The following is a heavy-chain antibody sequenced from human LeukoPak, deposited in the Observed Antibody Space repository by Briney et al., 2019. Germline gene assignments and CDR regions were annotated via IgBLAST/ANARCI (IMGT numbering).Heavy chain of an antibody. J-gene: IGHJ6*02. CDR3: ARVGKQWLVYYYYYGMDV. V-gene: IGHV1-8*01. CDR2: MNPNSGNT. Sequence: ASVKVCCKASGYTFTSYDINWVRQATGQGVEWMGWMNPNSGNTGYAQKFQGRVTMTRNTSISTAYMELSSLRSEDTAVYYCARVGKQWLVYYYYYGMDVWGQGTTVTVSS. D-gene: IGHD6-19*01. CDR1: GYTFTSYD.